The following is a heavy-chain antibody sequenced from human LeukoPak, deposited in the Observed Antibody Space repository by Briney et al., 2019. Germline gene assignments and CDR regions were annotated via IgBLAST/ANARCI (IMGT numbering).Heavy chain of an antibody. CDR3: ARAIPTYYYDSSGYYYTTNFDY. Sequence: GSLRLSCAASGFTFSSYIMNWVRQPPGKGLEWIGEINHSGSTNYNPSLKSRVTISVDTSKNQFSLKLSSVTAADTAVYYCARAIPTYYYDSSGYYYTTNFDYWGQGTLVTVSS. CDR2: INHSGST. D-gene: IGHD3-22*01. V-gene: IGHV4-34*01. CDR1: GFTFSSYI. J-gene: IGHJ4*02.